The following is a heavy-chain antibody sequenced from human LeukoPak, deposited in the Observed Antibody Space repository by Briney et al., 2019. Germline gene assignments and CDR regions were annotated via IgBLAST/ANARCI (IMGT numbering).Heavy chain of an antibody. J-gene: IGHJ4*02. V-gene: IGHV1-2*02. CDR1: GYTFTDYY. CDR2: MNPNSGGT. CDR3: APRRVAADKGFDY. Sequence: ASVKVSCKASGYTFTDYYMHWMRQPPGQGPEWMGWMNPNSGGTNYAQKFQGRVTMTRDTSITTAYMELSSLRSDDTAVYYCAPRRVAADKGFDYWGQGTLVTVSS. D-gene: IGHD6-19*01.